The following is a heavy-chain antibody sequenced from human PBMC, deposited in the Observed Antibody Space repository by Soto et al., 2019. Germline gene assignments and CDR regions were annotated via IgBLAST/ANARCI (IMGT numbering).Heavy chain of an antibody. CDR1: GGSISSSSYY. J-gene: IGHJ5*02. CDR2: IYYSGST. D-gene: IGHD1-1*01. Sequence: SETLSLTCTVSGGSISSSSYYWGWIRQPPGKGLEWIGSIYYSGSTYYNPSLKSRVTISVDTSKNQFSLKLSSVTAADTAVYYCARPVFPGRNDCRIDPWGQGTLVTVSS. V-gene: IGHV4-39*01. CDR3: ARPVFPGRNDCRIDP.